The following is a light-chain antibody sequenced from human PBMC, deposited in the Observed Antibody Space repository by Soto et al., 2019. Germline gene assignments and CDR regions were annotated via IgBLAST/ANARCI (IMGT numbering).Light chain of an antibody. Sequence: QSALTQPSSASGSPGQSVTISCTGTSSDVGGYNYVSWYQQYPGKAPKLMIYEVSKRPSGVPDRFSGSKSGNTASLTVSGLQAEDEADYYCSSYAGNNNVVFGGGTKLTVL. CDR3: SSYAGNNNVV. J-gene: IGLJ2*01. V-gene: IGLV2-8*01. CDR1: SSDVGGYNY. CDR2: EVS.